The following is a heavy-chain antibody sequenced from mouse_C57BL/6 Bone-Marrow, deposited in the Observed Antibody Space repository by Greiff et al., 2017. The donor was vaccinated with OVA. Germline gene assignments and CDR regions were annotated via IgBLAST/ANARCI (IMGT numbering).Heavy chain of an antibody. CDR2: IHPNSGST. J-gene: IGHJ2*01. Sequence: QVQLKQPGAELVKPGASVKLSCKASGYTFTSYWMHWVKQRPGQGLEWIGMIHPNSGSTNYNEKFKSKATLTVDKSSSTAYMQLSSLTSEDSAVYYCARGVYYYGSSYLDYWGQGTTLTVSS. V-gene: IGHV1-64*01. D-gene: IGHD1-1*01. CDR3: ARGVYYYGSSYLDY. CDR1: GYTFTSYW.